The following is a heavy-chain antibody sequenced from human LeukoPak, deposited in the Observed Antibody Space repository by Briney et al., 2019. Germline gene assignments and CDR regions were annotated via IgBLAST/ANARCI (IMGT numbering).Heavy chain of an antibody. CDR1: GFTFSRYW. CDR2: INSDGSST. J-gene: IGHJ4*02. CDR3: ARVLGRHAFDY. V-gene: IGHV3-74*01. Sequence: GGSLRLSCAASGFTFSRYWMHWVRQAPGKGLVWVSRINSDGSSTSYADSVKGRFTISRDNAKNTLYLQMNSLRAEDTAVYYCARVLGRHAFDYWGQGTLVTVSS.